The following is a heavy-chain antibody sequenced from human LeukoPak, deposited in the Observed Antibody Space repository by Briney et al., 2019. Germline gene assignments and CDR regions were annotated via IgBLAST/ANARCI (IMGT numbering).Heavy chain of an antibody. J-gene: IGHJ5*02. CDR2: INPNSGGT. CDR1: GYTFTGCY. V-gene: IGHV1-2*02. CDR3: ARPYDFWSGPNWFDP. D-gene: IGHD3-3*01. Sequence: ASVKVSCKASGYTFTGCYMHWVRQAPGQGLEWMGWINPNSGGTNYAQKFQGRVTMTRDTSISTAYMELSRLRSDDTAVYYCARPYDFWSGPNWFDPWGQGTLVTVS.